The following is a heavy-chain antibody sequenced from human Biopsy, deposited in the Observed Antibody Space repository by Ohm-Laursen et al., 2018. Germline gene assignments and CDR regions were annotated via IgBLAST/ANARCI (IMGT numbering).Heavy chain of an antibody. V-gene: IGHV1-46*01. J-gene: IGHJ4*02. CDR2: INPSGSTT. CDR1: GYSFTSYY. CDR3: ARNTGWYGDLYYFDY. Sequence: ASVKVSCKASGYSFTSYYMHWVRQAPGQGLEWMGMINPSGSTTSYPQIFQGRVTMTRDTSKSTVYMELSSLRSADTAVYFCARNTGWYGDLYYFDYWDQGTLATVSS. D-gene: IGHD6-19*01.